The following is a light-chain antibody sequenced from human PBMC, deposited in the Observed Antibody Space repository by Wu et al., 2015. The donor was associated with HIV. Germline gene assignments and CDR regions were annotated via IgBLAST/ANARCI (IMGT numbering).Light chain of an antibody. CDR2: AAT. V-gene: IGKV1-39*01. J-gene: IGKJ4*01. CDR1: QSITNY. CDR3: QQSDCVPFT. Sequence: DIQMTQSPSSLSASVGDRVTITCRASQSITNYLNWYQQKPGRAPKLLIYAATTLQSGVPSRFSGSGSGTHFTLTITSLQPDDFATYYCQQSDCVPFTFGGGTKVEIQ.